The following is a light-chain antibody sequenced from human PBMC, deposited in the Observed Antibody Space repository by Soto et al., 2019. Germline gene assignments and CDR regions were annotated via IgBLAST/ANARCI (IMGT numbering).Light chain of an antibody. CDR1: QDISNY. V-gene: IGKV1-33*01. CDR2: DAS. CDR3: QQYHGLPLT. Sequence: DIQMTQSPSSLSASLGDTVTITCQASQDISNYLNWYQQRPGKAPQLMISDASDLDRGVPSRFSGGGSGTDFTFSISGLQPEDIATYFCQQYHGLPLTFGDGTKIDLK. J-gene: IGKJ3*01.